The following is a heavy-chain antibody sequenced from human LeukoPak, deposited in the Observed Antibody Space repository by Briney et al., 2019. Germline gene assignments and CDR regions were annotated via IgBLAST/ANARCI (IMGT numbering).Heavy chain of an antibody. J-gene: IGHJ4*02. V-gene: IGHV3-7*03. Sequence: SLRXSCTTSGITFSNSWMSWVRQAPGKGLEWVATIRPDGSEGYYADSVRGRFTISRDNSKNTLYLQMNSLRAEDTAVYYCAKDPNYYDSSGHDYWGQGTLVTVSS. CDR1: GITFSNSW. CDR3: AKDPNYYDSSGHDY. CDR2: IRPDGSEG. D-gene: IGHD3-22*01.